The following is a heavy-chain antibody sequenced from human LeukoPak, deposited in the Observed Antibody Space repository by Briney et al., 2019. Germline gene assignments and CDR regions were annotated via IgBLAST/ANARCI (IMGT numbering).Heavy chain of an antibody. V-gene: IGHV3-21*01. Sequence: PGGSLRLSCAASGFTFSSYSMNWVRQAPGKGLEWASSISSSSSYIYYADSVKGRFTISRDNAKNSLYLQMNSLRAEDTAVYYCAREDRSGAFDIWGQGTMVTVSS. CDR3: AREDRSGAFDI. CDR1: GFTFSSYS. CDR2: ISSSSSYI. D-gene: IGHD3-10*01. J-gene: IGHJ3*02.